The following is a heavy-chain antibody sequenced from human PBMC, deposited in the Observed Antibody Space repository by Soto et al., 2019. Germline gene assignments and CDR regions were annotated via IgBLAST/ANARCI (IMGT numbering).Heavy chain of an antibody. V-gene: IGHV1-69*13. D-gene: IGHD6-13*01. CDR2: IIPIFGTA. Sequence: GASVKVCCKASGGTFSSYAISWVRQAPGQGLEWMGGIIPIFGTANYAQKFQGRVTITADESTSTAYMELSSLRSEDTAVYYCARGPPTWAAAHIFDYWGQGTRVTVST. CDR1: GGTFSSYA. J-gene: IGHJ4*02. CDR3: ARGPPTWAAAHIFDY.